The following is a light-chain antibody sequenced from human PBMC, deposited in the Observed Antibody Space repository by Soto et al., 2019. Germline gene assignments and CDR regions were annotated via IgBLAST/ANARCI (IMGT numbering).Light chain of an antibody. Sequence: QSVLTQPTSASGSPGQSVTISCTGTRSDVGGYNFVSWYQQHPGKAPKLLIYEVTQRPSGVPDRFSASKSGNTASLTVSGLQAEDEADYYCSSYAGSNMGVFGTGTKVTVL. CDR3: SSYAGSNMGV. V-gene: IGLV2-8*01. CDR1: RSDVGGYNF. J-gene: IGLJ1*01. CDR2: EVT.